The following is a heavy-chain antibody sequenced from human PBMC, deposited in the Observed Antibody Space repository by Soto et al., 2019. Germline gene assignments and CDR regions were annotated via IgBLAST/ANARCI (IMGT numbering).Heavy chain of an antibody. J-gene: IGHJ4*02. CDR1: GFTVSSNY. CDR3: AYMVRGAHFDY. CDR2: IYSGGST. D-gene: IGHD3-10*01. Sequence: AGGSLRLSCAASGFTVSSNYMSWVRQAPGKGLEWVSVIYSGGSTYYADSVKGRFTISRHNSKNTLYLQMNSLRAEDTAVYYCAYMVRGAHFDYWGQGTLVTVSS. V-gene: IGHV3-53*04.